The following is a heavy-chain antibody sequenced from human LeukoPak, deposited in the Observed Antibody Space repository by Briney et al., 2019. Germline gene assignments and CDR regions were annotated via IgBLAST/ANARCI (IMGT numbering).Heavy chain of an antibody. Sequence: PSETLSLTCTVSGGSICGYYWGWLRQPPGKGLEWVGYIYYSGSTKYNPSLKSRVTMSVDTSTNQFSLKLSSVTAADTAVYSCARGGLENGYHANDGFDIWGQGTMVTVSS. J-gene: IGHJ3*02. CDR3: ARGGLENGYHANDGFDI. CDR1: GGSICGYY. CDR2: IYYSGST. V-gene: IGHV4-59*01. D-gene: IGHD3-22*01.